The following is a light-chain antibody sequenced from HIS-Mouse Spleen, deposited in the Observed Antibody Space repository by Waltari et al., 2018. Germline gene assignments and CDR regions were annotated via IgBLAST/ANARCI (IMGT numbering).Light chain of an antibody. CDR1: ALPKKY. CDR2: EDS. CDR3: YSTDSSGNHRV. V-gene: IGLV3-10*01. Sequence: SYELTQPPSVSVSPGQTARITCSGDALPKKYAYWYQQKSGQAPVLVIDEDSKRPSGIPERFSGSSSGTMATLTISGAQVEAEADYYCYSTDSSGNHRVFGGGTKLTVL. J-gene: IGLJ2*01.